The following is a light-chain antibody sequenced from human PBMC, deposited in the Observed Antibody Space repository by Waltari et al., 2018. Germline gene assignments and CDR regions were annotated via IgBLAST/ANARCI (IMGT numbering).Light chain of an antibody. CDR1: SSDVGAYNY. CDR2: DVN. V-gene: IGLV2-8*01. Sequence: QSALTQPPSASGPPGQSVTISCTGTSSDVGAYNYVSWYQQHPGKAPKVMIYDVNKRPSGVPDRFSGSKSGNTASLTVSGLRAEDEADYYCASYAGSINDVVFGGGTQLTVL. J-gene: IGLJ2*01. CDR3: ASYAGSINDVV.